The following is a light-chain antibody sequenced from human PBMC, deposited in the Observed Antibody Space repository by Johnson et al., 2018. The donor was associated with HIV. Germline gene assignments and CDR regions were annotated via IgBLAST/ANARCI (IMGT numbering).Light chain of an antibody. CDR1: SSNIGNNY. V-gene: IGLV1-51*02. CDR2: ENN. J-gene: IGLJ1*01. CDR3: GTWDSSLSAFYV. Sequence: QSVLTQPPSVSAAPGQKVTISCSGSSSNIGNNYVSWYQQVPGTAPKLLIYENNKRPSGIPDRFSGSKSGTSATLGITGLQTGDEADYYFGTWDSSLSAFYVVGTGTKVTVL.